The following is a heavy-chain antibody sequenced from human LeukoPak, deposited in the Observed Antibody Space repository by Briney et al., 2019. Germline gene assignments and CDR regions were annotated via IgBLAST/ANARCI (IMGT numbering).Heavy chain of an antibody. D-gene: IGHD2-21*02. Sequence: ASVKVSCKTSGYTFTSYYLHWVRQAPGQGLEWMGIINPSGGSTNYPQKFQGRVTMTRDTSTSTVYMELSRLRSEDTAVYYCAVAYCGGDCYYYYAMDVWGQGTTVIVSS. CDR3: AVAYCGGDCYYYYAMDV. J-gene: IGHJ6*02. CDR1: GYTFTSYY. V-gene: IGHV1-46*03. CDR2: INPSGGST.